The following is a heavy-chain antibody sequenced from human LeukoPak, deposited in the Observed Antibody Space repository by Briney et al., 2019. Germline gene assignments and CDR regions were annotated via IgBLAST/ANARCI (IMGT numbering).Heavy chain of an antibody. V-gene: IGHV3-33*06. J-gene: IGHJ4*02. Sequence: PGGSLRLSCAASGFTFSSYSMNLVRQAPGKGLEWVAVIWYDGSIKYYADSVKGRFTISKDNSKNTLDLQMNSLRAEDTAVYYCAKADEMYMDYWGQGTLVTVSS. CDR1: GFTFSSYS. CDR2: IWYDGSIK. CDR3: AKADEMYMDY. D-gene: IGHD5-24*01.